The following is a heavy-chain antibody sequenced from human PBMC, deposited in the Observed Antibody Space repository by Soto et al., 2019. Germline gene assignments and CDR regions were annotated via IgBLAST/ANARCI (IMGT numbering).Heavy chain of an antibody. D-gene: IGHD3-3*01. Sequence: GGSLRLSCTASGFTFGDYAMSWFRQAPGKGLEWVGFIRSKAYGGTTEYAASVKGRFTISRDDSKSIAYLQMNSLKTEDTAVYYCSRFLEWLPYYGMDVWGQGTTVTVSS. J-gene: IGHJ6*02. V-gene: IGHV3-49*03. CDR2: IRSKAYGGTT. CDR3: SRFLEWLPYYGMDV. CDR1: GFTFGDYA.